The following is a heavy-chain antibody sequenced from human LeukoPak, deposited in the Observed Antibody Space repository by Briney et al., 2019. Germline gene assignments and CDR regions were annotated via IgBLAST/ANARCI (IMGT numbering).Heavy chain of an antibody. V-gene: IGHV4-61*02. CDR2: IYTSGST. Sequence: PSGTLSLTCTVSGGSISSGSYYWSWIRQPAGTGLEWIGRIYTSGSTNYNPSLKSRVTISVDTSKNQFSLKLSSVTAADTAVYYCARGRAGPPYYFDYWGQGTLVTVSS. CDR3: ARGRAGPPYYFDY. J-gene: IGHJ4*02. CDR1: GGSISSGSYY.